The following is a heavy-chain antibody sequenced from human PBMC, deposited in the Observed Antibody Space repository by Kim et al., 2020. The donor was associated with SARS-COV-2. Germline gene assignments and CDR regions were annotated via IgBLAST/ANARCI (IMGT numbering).Heavy chain of an antibody. V-gene: IGHV4-34*01. Sequence: SETLSLTCAVYGGSFSGYYWSWIRQPPGKGLEWIGEINHSGSTNYNPSLKSRVTISVDTSKNQFSLKLSSVTAADTAVYYCARGGQPSSSWGQGTLVTVSS. CDR2: INHSGST. D-gene: IGHD6-13*01. CDR3: ARGGQPSSS. J-gene: IGHJ4*02. CDR1: GGSFSGYY.